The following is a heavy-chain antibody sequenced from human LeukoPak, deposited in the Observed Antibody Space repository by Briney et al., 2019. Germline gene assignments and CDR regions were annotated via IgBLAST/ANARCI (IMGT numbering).Heavy chain of an antibody. CDR2: ISSSGSTI. CDR3: AREGGGDAFDI. D-gene: IGHD2-15*01. V-gene: IGHV3-48*03. J-gene: IGHJ3*02. CDR1: GFTFSSYE. Sequence: GGSLRLSCAASGFTFSSYEMNWVRQAPGKGLEWVSYISSSGSTIYYADSVKGRFTISRDSAKNSLYLQMNSLRAEDTAVYYCAREGGGDAFDIWSQGTMVTVSS.